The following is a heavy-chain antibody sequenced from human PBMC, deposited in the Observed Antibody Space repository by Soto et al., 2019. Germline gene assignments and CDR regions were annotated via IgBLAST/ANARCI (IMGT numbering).Heavy chain of an antibody. V-gene: IGHV1-18*01. D-gene: IGHD3-3*01. Sequence: GASVKVSCKASGYTFTSYGISWVRQAPGQGLEWMGWISAYNGNTNYAQKLQGRVTMTTDTSTSTAYMELRSLRSDDTAVYYCARDRPHDDFWSGRYPQPMDCWGKGTTVTVSS. CDR3: ARDRPHDDFWSGRYPQPMDC. CDR1: GYTFTSYG. J-gene: IGHJ6*03. CDR2: ISAYNGNT.